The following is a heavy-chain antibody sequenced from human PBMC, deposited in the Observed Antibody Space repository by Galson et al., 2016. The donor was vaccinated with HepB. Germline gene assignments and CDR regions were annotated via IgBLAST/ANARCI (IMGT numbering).Heavy chain of an antibody. CDR3: VQGSTAPAV. V-gene: IGHV3-23*01. CDR1: GFTFSSYG. CDR2: ISRSGDST. D-gene: IGHD1-26*01. J-gene: IGHJ6*04. Sequence: SLRLSCAASGFTFSSYGMTWVRQAPGKGLEVVSSISRSGDSTDDADSVKGRFTISRDNSKNTLSLQMNSLTADDTAIYYCVQGSTAPAVWGKGTTVTVSS.